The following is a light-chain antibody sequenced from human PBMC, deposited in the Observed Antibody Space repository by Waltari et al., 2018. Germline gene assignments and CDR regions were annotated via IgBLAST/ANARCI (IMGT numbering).Light chain of an antibody. CDR2: DTS. CDR1: QTVDTY. V-gene: IGKV3-11*01. J-gene: IGKJ4*01. Sequence: EIVLTQSPATLSLSPGERVTLSCRASQTVDTYFAWYQQRHGQVPRLLIYDTSTRATGIPDRFIGSGSETDFTLTVSSLDPEDFAVYYCQQRRRCPLTFGGGSKVEI. CDR3: QQRRRCPLT.